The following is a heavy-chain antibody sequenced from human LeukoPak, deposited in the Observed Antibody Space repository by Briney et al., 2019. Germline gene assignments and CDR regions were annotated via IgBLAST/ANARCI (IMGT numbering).Heavy chain of an antibody. D-gene: IGHD3-10*01. CDR1: GYTFTSYD. J-gene: IGHJ6*02. CDR3: ARHFMVRGVLDQVTTESNYYYGMDV. CDR2: MNPNSGNT. V-gene: IGHV1-8*01. Sequence: ASVKVSCKASGYTFTSYDINWVRQATGQGLEWMGWMNPNSGNTGYAQKFQGRVTMTRNTSISTAYMELSSLRSEDTAVYYCARHFMVRGVLDQVTTESNYYYGMDVWGQGTTVTVSS.